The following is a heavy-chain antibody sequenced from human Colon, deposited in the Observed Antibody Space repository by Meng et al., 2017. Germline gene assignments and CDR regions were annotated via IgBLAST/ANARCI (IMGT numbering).Heavy chain of an antibody. CDR1: GFTFSSLW. CDR3: ASAETVRGAAVEY. J-gene: IGHJ4*02. V-gene: IGHV3-7*01. Sequence: GESLKISCAASGFTFSSLWMSWVRQAPGKGLEWVANINQDGTKTYYVDSVKGRFTISRDNAKNSLYLQLNSLSAEDTAVYYCASAETVRGAAVEYWGQGTLVTVSS. D-gene: IGHD3-10*01. CDR2: INQDGTKT.